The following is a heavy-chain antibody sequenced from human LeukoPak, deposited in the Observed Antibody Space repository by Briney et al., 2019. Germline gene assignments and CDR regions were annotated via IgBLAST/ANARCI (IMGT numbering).Heavy chain of an antibody. CDR2: TYYRSKWYN. CDR1: GDSVSSNSAA. CDR3: ARDTLGGGYSSSSEGWYYYYYYMDV. V-gene: IGHV6-1*01. Sequence: PSQTLSLTCAISGDSVSSNSAAWNWIRQSPSRGLEWLGRTYYRSKWYNDYAVSVKSRITINPDTSKNQFSLQLNSVTPEDTAVYYCARDTLGGGYSSSSEGWYYYYYYMDVWGKGTTVTVSS. D-gene: IGHD6-6*01. J-gene: IGHJ6*03.